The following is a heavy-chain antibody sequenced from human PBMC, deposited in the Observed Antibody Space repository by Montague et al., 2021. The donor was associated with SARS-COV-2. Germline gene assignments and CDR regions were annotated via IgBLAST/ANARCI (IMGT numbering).Heavy chain of an antibody. CDR2: ISYSGST. CDR3: AGGYGSGSYSS. V-gene: IGHV4-61*01. Sequence: SETLSLTCTVSGASVRSGNSYWNWIRQPPGKGLEWIGYISYSGSTNYSPSLKSRVTISVDTSKNQLSLKVISATAADTAVYYCAGGYGSGSYSSWGQGTLVPVSS. CDR1: GASVRSGNSY. D-gene: IGHD3-10*01. J-gene: IGHJ4*02.